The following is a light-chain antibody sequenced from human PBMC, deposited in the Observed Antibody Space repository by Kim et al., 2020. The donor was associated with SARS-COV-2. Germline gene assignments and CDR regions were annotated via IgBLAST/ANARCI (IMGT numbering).Light chain of an antibody. Sequence: QSVLTQPPSVSGAPGQRVTISCTGSSSNIGAGYDVHWYQQLPGTAPKLLIYDNSNRPSGVPDRFSGSKSGTSASLAITGLQAEDEADYYCQSYDSSLSGFMVFGGGTQLTVL. J-gene: IGLJ2*01. CDR1: SSNIGAGYD. CDR2: DNS. CDR3: QSYDSSLSGFMV. V-gene: IGLV1-40*01.